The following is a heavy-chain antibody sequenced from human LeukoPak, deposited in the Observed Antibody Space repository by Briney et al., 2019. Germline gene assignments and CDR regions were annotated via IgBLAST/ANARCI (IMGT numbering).Heavy chain of an antibody. J-gene: IGHJ4*02. CDR2: ISSSSSYI. CDR1: GFTFSSYS. V-gene: IGHV3-21*01. D-gene: IGHD3-3*01. CDR3: AGGRQYYDFWSGSPSSPGYFDY. Sequence: AGGSLRLSCAASGFTFSSYSMNWVRQAPGKRLEWVSSISSSSSYIYYADSVKGRFTISRDNAKNSLYLQMNSLRAEDTAVYYCAGGRQYYDFWSGSPSSPGYFDYWGQGTLVTVSS.